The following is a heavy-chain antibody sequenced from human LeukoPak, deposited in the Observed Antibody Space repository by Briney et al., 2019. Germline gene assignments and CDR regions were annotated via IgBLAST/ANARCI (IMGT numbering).Heavy chain of an antibody. V-gene: IGHV4-39*07. J-gene: IGHJ5*02. CDR3: AREDYCSGGSCLNWFDP. Sequence: SETLSLTCTVSGGSISSSSYYWGWIRQPPGKGLEWIGSIYYSGITYYNPSLKSRVTISVDTSKNQFSLKLSSVTAADTAVYYCAREDYCSGGSCLNWFDPWGQGTLVTVSS. D-gene: IGHD2-15*01. CDR2: IYYSGIT. CDR1: GGSISSSSYY.